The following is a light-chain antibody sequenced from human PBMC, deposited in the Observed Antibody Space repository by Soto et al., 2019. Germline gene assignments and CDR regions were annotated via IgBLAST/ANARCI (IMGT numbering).Light chain of an antibody. V-gene: IGKV3-20*01. CDR2: DAS. Sequence: EVWFPPSPGTLSLSPESRATLSCRASQSVSNRYLAWYQQKPGQAPRLLIYDASSRATGIPDRFSGSGSGTDFTLTISRLEPEDFAVYYCQQYGRSWTFGQGTKVDIK. J-gene: IGKJ1*01. CDR1: QSVSNRY. CDR3: QQYGRSWT.